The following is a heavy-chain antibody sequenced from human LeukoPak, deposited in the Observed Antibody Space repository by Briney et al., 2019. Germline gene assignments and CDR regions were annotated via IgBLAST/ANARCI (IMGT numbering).Heavy chain of an antibody. Sequence: GGSLRLSCAVSGFTVIDNYMSWVRQAPGKGLQWVSAIYPDGRTYYADSVKGRFTISRDISRNTLLLQMNSLRPDDTAVHYCARTNPVYGDYDYWGQGTLVTVSS. CDR1: GFTVIDNY. V-gene: IGHV3-53*01. D-gene: IGHD4-17*01. J-gene: IGHJ4*02. CDR3: ARTNPVYGDYDY. CDR2: IYPDGRT.